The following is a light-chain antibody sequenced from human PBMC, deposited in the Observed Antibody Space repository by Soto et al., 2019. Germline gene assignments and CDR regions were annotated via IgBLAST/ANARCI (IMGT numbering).Light chain of an antibody. CDR1: SSNVGSNA. J-gene: IGLJ1*01. Sequence: QSVLTQPPSASESPGQRVTISCSGSSSNVGSNAVNWYQQLPGTAPTLLIYSNNERLSGVPDRLSGSKSGTSASLAISGLQSEDEADYYCATWDDSLNGYVFGTGTKATVL. CDR2: SNN. V-gene: IGLV1-44*01. CDR3: ATWDDSLNGYV.